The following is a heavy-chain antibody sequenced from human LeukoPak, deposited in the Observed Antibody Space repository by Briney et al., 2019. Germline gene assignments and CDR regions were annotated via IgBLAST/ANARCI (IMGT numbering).Heavy chain of an antibody. J-gene: IGHJ6*02. CDR1: GGSISSYY. CDR3: ARDESSNPYYYYGMDV. CDR2: IYFSGST. V-gene: IGHV4-59*01. Sequence: PSETLSLTCTVSGGSISSYYWSWIRQPPGKGLEWIGYIYFSGSTNYIPSLKSRVTISVDTSKNQFSLKLSSVTAADTAVYYCARDESSNPYYYYGMDVWGQGTTVTVSS. D-gene: IGHD6-6*01.